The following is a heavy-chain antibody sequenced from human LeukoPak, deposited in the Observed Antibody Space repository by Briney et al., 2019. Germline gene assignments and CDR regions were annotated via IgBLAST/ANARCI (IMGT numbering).Heavy chain of an antibody. J-gene: IGHJ1*01. CDR2: INHSGST. D-gene: IGHD3-22*01. CDR1: GGSISSGGYY. CDR3: ARGPIAYDSSGYYYRYFQH. V-gene: IGHV4-39*07. Sequence: KPSETLSLTCTVSGGSISSGGYYWSWIRQPPGKGLEWIGEINHSGSTNYNPSLKSRVTISVDTSKNQFSLKLSSVTAADTAVYYCARGPIAYDSSGYYYRYFQHWGQGTLVTVSS.